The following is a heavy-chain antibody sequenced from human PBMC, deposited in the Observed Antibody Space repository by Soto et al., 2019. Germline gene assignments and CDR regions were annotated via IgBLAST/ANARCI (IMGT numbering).Heavy chain of an antibody. CDR1: GYSFTSYW. J-gene: IGHJ4*02. D-gene: IGHD6-19*01. V-gene: IGHV5-51*01. CDR2: IYPGDSDT. CDR3: ARQQGGVAGRLDY. Sequence: GESLKISCNGSGYSFTSYWIGWVRQMPGKGLEWMGMIYPGDSDTRYSPSFQGQVTISTNKCISTAYMQWSSLKASDTAMYYCARQQGGVAGRLDYWGQGTLVTVSS.